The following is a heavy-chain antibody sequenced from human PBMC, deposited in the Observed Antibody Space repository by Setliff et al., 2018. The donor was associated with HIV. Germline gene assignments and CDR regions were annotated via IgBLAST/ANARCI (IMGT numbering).Heavy chain of an antibody. CDR1: GGAFTNYA. V-gene: IGHV1-69*06. J-gene: IGHJ5*02. D-gene: IGHD4-17*01. CDR3: APDFGDNWFDP. CDR2: IIPVYGTT. Sequence: SVKVSCKASGGAFTNYAFSWVRQAPGQGLEWMGRIIPVYGTTDYAPQFQGRVTMTADKSRSAVYVDLNNLRSDDTATYYCAPDFGDNWFDPWGQGTLVTVSS.